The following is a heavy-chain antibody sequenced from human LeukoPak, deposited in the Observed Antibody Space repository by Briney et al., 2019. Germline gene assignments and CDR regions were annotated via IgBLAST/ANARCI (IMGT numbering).Heavy chain of an antibody. D-gene: IGHD6-13*01. V-gene: IGHV4-39*01. J-gene: IGHJ3*02. CDR2: IYYSGST. CDR1: GGSISGSSYY. CDR3: ARGYSSSWYGAFDI. Sequence: PSETLSLTCTVSGGSISGSSYYWGWIRQPPGKGLEWIGSIYYSGSTYYNPSLKSRVTISVDTSKNQFSLKLNSVTATDTAVYYCARGYSSSWYGAFDIWGQGTMVTVSS.